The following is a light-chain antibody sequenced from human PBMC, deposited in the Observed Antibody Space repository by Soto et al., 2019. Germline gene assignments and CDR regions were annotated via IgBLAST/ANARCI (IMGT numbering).Light chain of an antibody. CDR1: SSDVDGYKY. Sequence: QSVLTQPASVSGSPGQSITISCTGTSSDVDGYKYVSWYQQHPGEAPKLMIYDVSNRPSGVSNRFSGSKSGNTASLTISGLQAEDEADYYCSSYTSSSTRVFGTGTKLTVL. J-gene: IGLJ1*01. CDR3: SSYTSSSTRV. CDR2: DVS. V-gene: IGLV2-14*01.